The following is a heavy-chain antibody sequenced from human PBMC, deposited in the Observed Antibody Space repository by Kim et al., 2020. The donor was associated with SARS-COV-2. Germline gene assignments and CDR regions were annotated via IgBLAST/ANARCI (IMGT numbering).Heavy chain of an antibody. CDR1: GFTFSSYS. Sequence: GGSLRLSCAASGFTFSSYSMNWVRQAPGKGLEWVSYISSSSSTIYYADSVEGRFTISRDNAKNSLYLQMNSLRAEDTAVYYCARDDTVEGKNAEGGDAFDIWGQGTMVTVSS. CDR2: ISSSSSTI. D-gene: IGHD4-17*01. J-gene: IGHJ3*02. CDR3: ARDDTVEGKNAEGGDAFDI. V-gene: IGHV3-48*04.